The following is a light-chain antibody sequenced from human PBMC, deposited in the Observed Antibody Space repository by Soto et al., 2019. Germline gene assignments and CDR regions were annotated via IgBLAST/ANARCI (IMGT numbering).Light chain of an antibody. CDR3: SSYTKSNTLV. V-gene: IGLV2-14*01. J-gene: IGLJ1*01. Sequence: QSVLTQPASVSGSPGQSITISCTGTSSDVGAYSSVSWYQQHPGKAPKLMIYDVTNRPSGVSDRFSGSQSGNTASLTISGLQAEDEADYYCSSYTKSNTLVFGAGTKVTVL. CDR2: DVT. CDR1: SSDVGAYSS.